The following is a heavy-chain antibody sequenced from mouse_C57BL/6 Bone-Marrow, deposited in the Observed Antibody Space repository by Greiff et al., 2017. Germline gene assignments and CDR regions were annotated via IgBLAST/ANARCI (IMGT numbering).Heavy chain of an antibody. CDR3: ARGYDYDDARDY. J-gene: IGHJ4*01. D-gene: IGHD2-4*01. CDR2: INPNHGTT. Sequence: VQLQQSGPELVKPGASVKISCKASGYSFTDYYMNWVKQSTGKSLEWIGVINPNHGTTSYNQKFKGKATLTVDQSSTTAYMQLNSLTSEDSAFDHCARGYDYDDARDYWYQGTSVTVSS. CDR1: GYSFTDYY. V-gene: IGHV1-39*01.